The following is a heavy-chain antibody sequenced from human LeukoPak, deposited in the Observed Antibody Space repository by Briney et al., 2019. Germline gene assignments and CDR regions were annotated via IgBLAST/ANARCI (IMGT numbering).Heavy chain of an antibody. CDR1: GGSFSGYY. CDR2: INHSGST. CDR3: ARASSPNNWFDP. J-gene: IGHJ5*02. Sequence: ASETLSLTCAVYGGSFSGYYWSWLRQPPGKGLEWIGEINHSGSTNYNPSLKSRVTISVDTSKNQFSLKLSSVTAADTAVYYCARASSPNNWFDPWGQGTLVTVSS. V-gene: IGHV4-34*01.